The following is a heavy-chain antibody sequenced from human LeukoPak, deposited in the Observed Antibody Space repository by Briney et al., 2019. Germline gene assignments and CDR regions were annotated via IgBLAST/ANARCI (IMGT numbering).Heavy chain of an antibody. V-gene: IGHV3-48*03. CDR2: IIGDCSTK. CDR3: ARRFRD. Sequence: GGALRVSCVGSGLTFSGFEMSSVRQAPGKGLEWVSYIIGDCSTKTYADSVKGRFTITRDNAKNALYLQMNSLRAEDTAIYYCARRFRDWGQGTLVTVSS. J-gene: IGHJ4*02. D-gene: IGHD5-24*01. CDR1: GLTFSGFE.